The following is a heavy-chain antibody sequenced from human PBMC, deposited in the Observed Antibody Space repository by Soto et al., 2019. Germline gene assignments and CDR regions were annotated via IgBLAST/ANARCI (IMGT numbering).Heavy chain of an antibody. V-gene: IGHV4-34*01. CDR1: GGSFSGYY. Sequence: SETLSLTCAVYGGSFSGYYWSWIRQPPGKGLEWIGEINHSGSTNYNPSLKSRVTISVDTSKNQFSLKLSSVTAADTAVYYCARGRIFGVVIIPRPAPDAFDIWGQGTMVTVSS. CDR2: INHSGST. J-gene: IGHJ3*02. D-gene: IGHD3-3*01. CDR3: ARGRIFGVVIIPRPAPDAFDI.